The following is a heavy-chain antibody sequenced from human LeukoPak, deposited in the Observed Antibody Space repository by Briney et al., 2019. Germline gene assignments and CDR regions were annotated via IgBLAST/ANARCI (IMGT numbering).Heavy chain of an antibody. CDR1: GFTFKSYS. Sequence: GGSLRPPCADAGFTFKSYSTNWVPQAPGKGLEWVSYISSSSSTIYYADSVKGRFTISRDNAKNSLYLQMNSLRDGDTAVYYCARVVWTSGTWARGTLVTVSS. V-gene: IGHV3-48*02. CDR3: ARVVWTSGT. J-gene: IGHJ5*02. CDR2: ISSSSSTI. D-gene: IGHD2-2*01.